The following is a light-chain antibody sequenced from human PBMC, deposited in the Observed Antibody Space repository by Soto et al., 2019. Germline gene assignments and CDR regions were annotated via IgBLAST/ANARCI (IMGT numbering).Light chain of an antibody. CDR1: ESVGSN. CDR3: QHNGNWPLIT. V-gene: IGKV3-15*01. J-gene: IGKJ5*01. CDR2: GAY. Sequence: EIVMTQSPATLSLSPGESATLSCRDSESVGSNVAWYQQKPRQAPRVLIYGAYIRATGIPARFSGSGSGTAFTLTISSLQSEDFALYYCQHNGNWPLITFGQGTRLEIK.